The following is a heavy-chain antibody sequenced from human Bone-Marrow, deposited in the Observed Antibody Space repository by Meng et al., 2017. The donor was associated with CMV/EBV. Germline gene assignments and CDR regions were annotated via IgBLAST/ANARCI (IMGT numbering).Heavy chain of an antibody. J-gene: IGHJ4*02. D-gene: IGHD1-26*01. Sequence: GESLKISCAASGFTFTNAWMSWVRQAPGKGLEWIGRIKSKSDGGTTDYAAPVKGRFTISRDDSKDTLYLQLNSLKTEDTAVYYCTAYIVGTTSDNWGPGTLVTGSS. CDR1: GFTFTNAW. V-gene: IGHV3-15*01. CDR3: TAYIVGTTSDN. CDR2: IKSKSDGGTT.